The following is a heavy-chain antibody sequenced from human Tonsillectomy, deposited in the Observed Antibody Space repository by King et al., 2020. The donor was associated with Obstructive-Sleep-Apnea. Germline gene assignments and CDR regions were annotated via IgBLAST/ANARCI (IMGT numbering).Heavy chain of an antibody. CDR1: GYSISSGYY. CDR3: ARERGPYYDFWSGYRYFDY. D-gene: IGHD3-3*01. CDR2: SYHSGST. V-gene: IGHV4-38-2*02. Sequence: QLQESGPGLVKPSETLSLTCTVSGYSISSGYYWGWIRQPPGKGLEWIGSSYHSGSTYYNPSLKSRVTISVDTSKHQSFLKLSSVTAADTAVYYCARERGPYYDFWSGYRYFDYWGQGTLVTVSS. J-gene: IGHJ4*02.